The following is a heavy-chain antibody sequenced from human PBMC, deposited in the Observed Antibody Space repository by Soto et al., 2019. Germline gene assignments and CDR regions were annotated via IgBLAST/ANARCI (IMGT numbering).Heavy chain of an antibody. V-gene: IGHV3-74*01. Sequence: HPGGSLRLSCGASGSTFTNFWMHWVRQVPGKGLVWVSRIDTSGTSTSYADSVKGRFTISRDNAKSTVTLQMNSLRAEDTGVYYCARDSWYFDVWSQGSLVTVSS. D-gene: IGHD6-13*01. CDR2: IDTSGTST. CDR3: ARDSWYFDV. CDR1: GSTFTNFW. J-gene: IGHJ4*02.